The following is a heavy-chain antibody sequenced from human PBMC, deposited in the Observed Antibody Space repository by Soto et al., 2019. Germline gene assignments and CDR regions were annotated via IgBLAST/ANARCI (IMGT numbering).Heavy chain of an antibody. CDR2: IYHRGST. CDR1: GGSISSGDYY. D-gene: IGHD2-21*01. V-gene: IGHV4-31*03. CDR3: ASAESVGHPVVPDY. J-gene: IGHJ4*02. Sequence: QVQLQESGPGLVKPSQTMSLTCTVSGGSISSGDYYWNWIRQHPGKGLEWIGYIYHRGSTKYNPSLKNRVTISVDTSKNQISLKLSSLSAADTAVYYCASAESVGHPVVPDYSGQGTLVTVSS.